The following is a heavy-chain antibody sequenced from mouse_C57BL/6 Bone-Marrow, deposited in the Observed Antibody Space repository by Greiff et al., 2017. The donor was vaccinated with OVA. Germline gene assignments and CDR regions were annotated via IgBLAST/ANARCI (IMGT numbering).Heavy chain of an antibody. V-gene: IGHV2-5*01. CDR1: GFSLTSYG. CDR3: AKYGSSWYFDV. J-gene: IGHJ1*03. CDR2: IWRGGST. Sequence: QVQLQQPGPGLVQPSQSLSITCTVSGFSLTSYGVHWVRQSAGKGLEWLGVIWRGGSTDYNAAFMSRLSITKDNSKSQVFFKMNSLQADDTAIYYCAKYGSSWYFDVWGTGTTVTVSS. D-gene: IGHD1-1*01.